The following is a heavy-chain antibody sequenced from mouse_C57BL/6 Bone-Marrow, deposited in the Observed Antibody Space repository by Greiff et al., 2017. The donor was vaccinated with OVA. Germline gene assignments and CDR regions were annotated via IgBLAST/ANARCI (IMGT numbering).Heavy chain of an antibody. J-gene: IGHJ4*01. D-gene: IGHD1-1*02. CDR1: GYSFTDYH. Sequence: VQLQQSGPELVKPGAPVKISCKASGYSFTDYHMNWVKQSTGKSLEWIGVINPNYGTTSYNQKFKGKATLTVDQSSSTAYMQLNSLTSEDSAVYYCSRRVGSLYAMDYWGQGTSVTVSS. CDR2: INPNYGTT. CDR3: SRRVGSLYAMDY. V-gene: IGHV1-39*01.